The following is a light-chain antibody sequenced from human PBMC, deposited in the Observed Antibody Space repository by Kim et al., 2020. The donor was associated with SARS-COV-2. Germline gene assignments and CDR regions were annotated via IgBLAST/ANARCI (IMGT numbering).Light chain of an antibody. CDR2: GKN. CDR3: NSRDSNDNVV. V-gene: IGLV3-19*01. Sequence: SSELTQDPAVSVALVQTVRITCQGDSLRSYYATWYQQKPGQAPIVVIYGKNNRPSGIPDRFSGSSSGNTASLTITGTQAGDEADYYCNSRDSNDNVVFGG. J-gene: IGLJ2*01. CDR1: SLRSYY.